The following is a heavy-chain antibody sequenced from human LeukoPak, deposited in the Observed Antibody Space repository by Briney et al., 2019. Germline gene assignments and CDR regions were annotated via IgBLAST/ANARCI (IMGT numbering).Heavy chain of an antibody. CDR3: AKGSKAAAGIFDY. D-gene: IGHD6-13*01. Sequence: GGSLRLSCAASGFTFSSYSMNWVRQAPGKGLEWVSSISSSSSYIYYADSVKGRFTISRDNAKNSLYLQMNSLRAEDTAVYYCAKGSKAAAGIFDYWGQGILVTVSS. J-gene: IGHJ4*02. CDR1: GFTFSSYS. CDR2: ISSSSSYI. V-gene: IGHV3-21*01.